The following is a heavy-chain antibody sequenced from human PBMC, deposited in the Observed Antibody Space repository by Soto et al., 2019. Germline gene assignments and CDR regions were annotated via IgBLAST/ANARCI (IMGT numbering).Heavy chain of an antibody. V-gene: IGHV5-51*01. D-gene: IGHD3-10*01. CDR2: IFPPDSDT. CDR1: GYPFTTYW. J-gene: IGHJ4*02. Sequence: PGESLKISCQVSGYPFTTYWIGWVRQMPGKGLEWMGKIFPPDSDTRYSPSFQGQVTMSVDKSTSTAYLQWSSLKASDTAMYYCSGVHGSQTAFAHWGQGTLVTVSS. CDR3: SGVHGSQTAFAH.